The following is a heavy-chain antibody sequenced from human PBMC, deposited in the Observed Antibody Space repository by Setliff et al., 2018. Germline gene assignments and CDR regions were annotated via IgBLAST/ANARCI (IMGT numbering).Heavy chain of an antibody. CDR3: ARDPHYDPTYSLPGHAFDF. Sequence: SETLSLTCNVSGVSISSYYWSWIRQAPGKGLESLGYIQNSGGINYNPSLKSRVTISVDTSTNLFSLKLTSVTAADTAVYYCARDPHYDPTYSLPGHAFDFWGQGIMVTVSS. D-gene: IGHD3-22*01. CDR1: GVSISSYY. CDR2: IQNSGGI. V-gene: IGHV4-59*01. J-gene: IGHJ3*01.